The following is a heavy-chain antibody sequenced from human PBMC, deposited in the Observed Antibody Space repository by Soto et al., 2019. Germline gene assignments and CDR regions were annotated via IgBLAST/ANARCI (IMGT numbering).Heavy chain of an antibody. V-gene: IGHV1-8*01. CDR3: ARRGYSSSWYYYYYYGMDV. D-gene: IGHD6-13*01. CDR2: MNPNSGNT. CDR1: GYTFTSYY. J-gene: IGHJ6*02. Sequence: ASVKVSCKASGYTFTSYYMHWVRQATGQGLEWMGWMNPNSGNTGYAQKFQGRVTMTRNTSISTAYMELSSLRSEDMAVYYCARRGYSSSWYYYYYYGMDVWGQGTTVTVSS.